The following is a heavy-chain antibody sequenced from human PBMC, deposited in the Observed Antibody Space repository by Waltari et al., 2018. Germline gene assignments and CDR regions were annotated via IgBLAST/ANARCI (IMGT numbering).Heavy chain of an antibody. V-gene: IGHV3-74*01. Sequence: EVQLVESGGGLVQPGGSLRLSCAASGFTFRSYWMPWVRQAPGKGLVWVSRINNDGSSASYADSVKGRFTISRDNAKSTLYLQMNSLRAEDTAVYYCASGNSHAFDIWGQGTMVTVSS. D-gene: IGHD1-7*01. CDR1: GFTFRSYW. CDR2: INNDGSSA. CDR3: ASGNSHAFDI. J-gene: IGHJ3*02.